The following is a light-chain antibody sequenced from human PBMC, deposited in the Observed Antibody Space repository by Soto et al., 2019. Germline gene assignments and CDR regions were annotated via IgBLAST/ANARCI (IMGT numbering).Light chain of an antibody. V-gene: IGLV2-8*01. CDR2: EVT. CDR1: SSRVGGYNY. CDR3: ASYAGSNKV. Sequence: QSALTQPPSASGSPGQSVTISCTGTSSRVGGYNYVSWYQQHPGKAPKLMIYEVTKRPSGVPDRFSGSKSGNTASLTVSGLLAEDEADYYCASYAGSNKVFGSGTKVTVL. J-gene: IGLJ1*01.